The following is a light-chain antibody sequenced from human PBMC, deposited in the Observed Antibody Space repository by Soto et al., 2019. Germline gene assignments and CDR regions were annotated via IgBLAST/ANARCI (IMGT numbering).Light chain of an antibody. CDR2: DAY. J-gene: IGKJ4*01. Sequence: DIEMTQSPSSLSASVGDRVTITCRASQSISSYLNWYQQKPGKAHKLLIYDAYTLQSGVQSRFSGSGSGTDFTLTISSLQPEDFATYYCQQANSFPLTFGGGTKVEI. CDR3: QQANSFPLT. V-gene: IGKV1-39*01. CDR1: QSISSY.